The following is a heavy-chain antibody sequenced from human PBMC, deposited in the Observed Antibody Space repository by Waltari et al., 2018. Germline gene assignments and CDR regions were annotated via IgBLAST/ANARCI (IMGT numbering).Heavy chain of an antibody. Sequence: QVQLQESGPALVKPSETLSLTCTVSGRSISSSYWSCIRQPPGKGLEWIGYIYYSGSTNYNPSLKSRVTISVDTSKNQFSLKLSSVTAADTAVYYCARVYRQQGNAFDIWGQGTMVTVSS. J-gene: IGHJ3*02. V-gene: IGHV4-59*01. CDR1: GRSISSSY. CDR3: ARVYRQQGNAFDI. D-gene: IGHD6-13*01. CDR2: IYYSGST.